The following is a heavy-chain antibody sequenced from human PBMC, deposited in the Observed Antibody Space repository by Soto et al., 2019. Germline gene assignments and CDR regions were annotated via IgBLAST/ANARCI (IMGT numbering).Heavy chain of an antibody. CDR2: SSNSGSFT. V-gene: IGHV3-11*06. CDR1: GFTFSDHY. D-gene: IGHD1-1*01. J-gene: IGHJ4*02. CDR3: VRSGDNYNLLDY. Sequence: LRLSCAASGFTFSDHYMSWIRQAPGKGLEWIGYSSNSGSFTRYADSVKGRFSISRDNAKNSLYLQINSLRGDDTAIYYCVRSGDNYNLLDYWGQGTPVTAPQ.